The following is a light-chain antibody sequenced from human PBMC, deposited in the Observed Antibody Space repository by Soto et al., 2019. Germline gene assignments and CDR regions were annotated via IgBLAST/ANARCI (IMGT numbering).Light chain of an antibody. CDR3: QRSYRSIS. V-gene: IGKV1-39*01. CDR1: QSISAY. CDR2: AAT. Sequence: DIQMTQSPSSLFASVGDRVTITCRASQSISAYLNWYQQRPGKAPSLLIYAATRLHSGVPSRFSGSGSGTDFTLTISSLQPEDFATYYCQRSYRSISFGQGTRLKMK. J-gene: IGKJ5*01.